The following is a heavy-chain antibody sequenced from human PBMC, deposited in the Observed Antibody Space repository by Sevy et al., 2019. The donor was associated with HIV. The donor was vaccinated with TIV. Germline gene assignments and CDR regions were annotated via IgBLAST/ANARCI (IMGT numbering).Heavy chain of an antibody. CDR1: GHSYTSYW. J-gene: IGHJ4*02. Sequence: GESLKISCKDSGHSYTSYWISWVRQMPGKGLEWMGRIDPSDSYTNYSPSFQGHVTISADKSISTAYLQWNSLKASDSAMSYCARRGYFDTSGYPDYWGQGTLVTVSS. D-gene: IGHD3-22*01. CDR2: IDPSDSYT. CDR3: ARRGYFDTSGYPDY. V-gene: IGHV5-10-1*01.